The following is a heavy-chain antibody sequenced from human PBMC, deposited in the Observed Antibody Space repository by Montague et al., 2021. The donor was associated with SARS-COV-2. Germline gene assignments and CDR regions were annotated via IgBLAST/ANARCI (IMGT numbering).Heavy chain of an antibody. CDR1: NYSVSSGYY. J-gene: IGHJ4*02. CDR3: ARGVVGPTVLFLEY. CDR2: KFHSGST. D-gene: IGHD1-26*01. V-gene: IGHV4-38-2*02. Sequence: SETLSLTRTVSNYSVSSGYYWGWIRQFPGKGLEWIGFKFHSGSTYYNPSLRSRVITSVDTSKNQVSLKLRSVSAADTAVYYCARGVVGPTVLFLEYWGQGILVAVSS.